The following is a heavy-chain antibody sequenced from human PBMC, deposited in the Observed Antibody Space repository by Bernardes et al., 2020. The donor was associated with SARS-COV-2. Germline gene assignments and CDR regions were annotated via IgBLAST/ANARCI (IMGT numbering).Heavy chain of an antibody. Sequence: SVKVSCKASGYTFIDYYIHWVRQAPGQGLEWMGWINPNSGGTNHAQKFQVRVAMTRDLSIGTVYMELNSLRYDDTAVYYCARGRWLQADGFDIWGQGTMVTVSS. V-gene: IGHV1-2*02. CDR1: GYTFIDYY. CDR3: ARGRWLQADGFDI. D-gene: IGHD6-19*01. J-gene: IGHJ3*02. CDR2: INPNSGGT.